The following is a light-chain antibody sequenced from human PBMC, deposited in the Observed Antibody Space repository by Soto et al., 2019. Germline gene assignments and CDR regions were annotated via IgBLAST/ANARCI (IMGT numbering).Light chain of an antibody. CDR1: SSDVGGYNY. CDR3: SSYANSRNSVV. Sequence: QSVLTQPASVSGSPGQSITISCTGTSSDVGGYNYVSWYQRHPGKAPKLIIYEVSLRPSGLSNRFSGSKSGDTASLTISGLQAEDEAEYFCSSYANSRNSVVFGGGTKLTVL. CDR2: EVS. J-gene: IGLJ2*01. V-gene: IGLV2-14*01.